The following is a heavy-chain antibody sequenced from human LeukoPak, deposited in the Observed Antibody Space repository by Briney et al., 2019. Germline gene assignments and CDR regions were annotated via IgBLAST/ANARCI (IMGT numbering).Heavy chain of an antibody. J-gene: IGHJ3*02. Sequence: GASVKVSCKASGYIFSSYAMHWVRQAPGQRLEWMGWINAGNGNTKYSQKFQGRETITRDTSATTAYMELTSLRSEDTAVYYCARDLMESSSSTPMYTFDIWGQGTMVTVSS. CDR3: ARDLMESSSSTPMYTFDI. CDR1: GYIFSSYA. V-gene: IGHV1-3*01. CDR2: INAGNGNT. D-gene: IGHD6-6*01.